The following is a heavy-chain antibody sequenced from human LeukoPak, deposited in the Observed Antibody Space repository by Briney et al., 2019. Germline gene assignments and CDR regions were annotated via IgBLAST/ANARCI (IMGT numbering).Heavy chain of an antibody. CDR1: GGSFSTYV. V-gene: IGHV1-69*01. CDR2: ILPVFDAA. D-gene: IGHD3-22*01. J-gene: IGHJ3*02. Sequence: SVKVSCKGSGGSFSTYVISWVRQAPGQGLEWMGGILPVFDAAKYAQKFQGRVAMTADESTSTAYMDLSSLTSDDTAVYYCAKVTPSLYYDSTEGAFDIWGQGTMVTVSS. CDR3: AKVTPSLYYDSTEGAFDI.